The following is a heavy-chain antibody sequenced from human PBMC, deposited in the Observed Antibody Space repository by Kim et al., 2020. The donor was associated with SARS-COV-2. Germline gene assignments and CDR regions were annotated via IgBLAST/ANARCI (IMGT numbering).Heavy chain of an antibody. Sequence: GGSLRLSCAASGFTFDDYAMHWVRQAPGKGLEWVSGISWNSGSIGYADSVKGRFTISRDNAKNSLYLQMNSLRAEDTALYYCAKDSINYDIGPSWGQGTLVTVSS. J-gene: IGHJ5*02. V-gene: IGHV3-9*01. D-gene: IGHD3-22*01. CDR1: GFTFDDYA. CDR2: ISWNSGSI. CDR3: AKDSINYDIGPS.